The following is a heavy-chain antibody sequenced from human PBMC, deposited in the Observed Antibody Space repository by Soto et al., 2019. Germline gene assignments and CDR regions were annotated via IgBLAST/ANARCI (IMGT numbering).Heavy chain of an antibody. D-gene: IGHD2-2*02. J-gene: IGHJ4*02. CDR3: ARHAVVVPAAIIY. V-gene: IGHV4-39*01. CDR2: IYYSGST. Sequence: GLEWIGSIYYSGSTYYNPSLKSRVTISVDTSKNQFSLKLSSVTAADTAVYYCARHAVVVPAAIIYWGQGTLVTVSS.